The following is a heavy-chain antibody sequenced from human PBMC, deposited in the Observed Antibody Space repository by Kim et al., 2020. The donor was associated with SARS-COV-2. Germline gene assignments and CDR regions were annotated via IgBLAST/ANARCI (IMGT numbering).Heavy chain of an antibody. J-gene: IGHJ4*02. CDR1: GFTFSSYD. V-gene: IGHV3-13*01. D-gene: IGHD6-13*01. CDR3: ARGSYSSSWYYFDY. Sequence: GGSLRVSCAASGFTFSSYDMHWVRQATGKGLEWVSAIGTAGDTYYPGSVKGRFTISRENAKNSLYLQMNSLRAGDTAVYYCARGSYSSSWYYFDYWGQGTLVTVSS. CDR2: IGTAGDT.